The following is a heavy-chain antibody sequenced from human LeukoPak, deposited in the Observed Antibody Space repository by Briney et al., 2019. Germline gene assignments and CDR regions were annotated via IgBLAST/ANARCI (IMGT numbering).Heavy chain of an antibody. V-gene: IGHV3-23*01. CDR3: AKDKQVRGVIIGWFDP. D-gene: IGHD3-10*01. CDR2: ISGSGGST. CDR1: GFTFSSYA. J-gene: IGHJ5*02. Sequence: PGGPLRLSCAASGFTFSSYAMSWVRQAPGKGLEWVSAISGSGGSTYYADSVKGRFTISRDNSKNTLYLQMNSLRAEDTAVYYCAKDKQVRGVIIGWFDPWGQGTLVTVSS.